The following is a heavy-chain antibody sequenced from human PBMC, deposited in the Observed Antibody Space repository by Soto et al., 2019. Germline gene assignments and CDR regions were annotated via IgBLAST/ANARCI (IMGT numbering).Heavy chain of an antibody. D-gene: IGHD2-15*01. CDR2: IYPGDSDT. V-gene: IGHV5-51*01. Sequence: GESLKISCKGSGYSFTSYWIGWVRQMPGKGLEWMGIIYPGDSDTRYSPSFQGQVTISADKSIITAYLQWSSLKTSDTAMYYCARVPPYCSGGSCYHGVFDYWGQGTLVTVSS. J-gene: IGHJ4*02. CDR3: ARVPPYCSGGSCYHGVFDY. CDR1: GYSFTSYW.